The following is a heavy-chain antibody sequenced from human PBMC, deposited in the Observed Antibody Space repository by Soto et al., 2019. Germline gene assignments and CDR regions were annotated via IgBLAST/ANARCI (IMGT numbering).Heavy chain of an antibody. CDR3: ARDPRGIAAAGTADY. D-gene: IGHD6-13*01. Sequence: GGSLRLSCAASGFTFSSYWMHLVRQAPGKGLVCVSRINSDGSSTSYADSVKGRFTISRDNAKNTLYLQMNSLRAEDTAVYYCARDPRGIAAAGTADYWGQGTLVTVSS. CDR2: INSDGSST. CDR1: GFTFSSYW. V-gene: IGHV3-74*01. J-gene: IGHJ4*02.